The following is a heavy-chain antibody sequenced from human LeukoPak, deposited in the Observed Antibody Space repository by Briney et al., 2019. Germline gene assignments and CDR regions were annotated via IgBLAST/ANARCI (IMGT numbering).Heavy chain of an antibody. Sequence: GGSLLLSCAASGFPFSDYYMSWIRQAPGEGLEWVSYISSSGSTIYYADSVKGRFTISRDNAKNSLYLQMNSLRAEDTAVYYCARDRGSIAMMDYWGQGTLVTVSS. CDR2: ISSSGSTI. D-gene: IGHD3-22*01. CDR3: ARDRGSIAMMDY. CDR1: GFPFSDYY. V-gene: IGHV3-11*04. J-gene: IGHJ4*02.